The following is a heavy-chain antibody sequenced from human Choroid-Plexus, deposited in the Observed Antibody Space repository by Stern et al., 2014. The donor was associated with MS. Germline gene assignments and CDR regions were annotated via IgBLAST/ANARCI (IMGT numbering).Heavy chain of an antibody. D-gene: IGHD2/OR15-2a*01. CDR3: AKDRQYLTYFFDH. CDR2: VSYDGSNK. Sequence: QMQLVQSGGGVVHPGRPLRLSCVASGFTFGSCAMHWVRQAPGKGLEWVAGVSYDGSNKYYADSVKGRFTISRDNSQNTLYMQMSSLRPEDTAVYYCAKDRQYLTYFFDHWGQGSLVTVSS. CDR1: GFTFGSCA. V-gene: IGHV3-30*18. J-gene: IGHJ5*02.